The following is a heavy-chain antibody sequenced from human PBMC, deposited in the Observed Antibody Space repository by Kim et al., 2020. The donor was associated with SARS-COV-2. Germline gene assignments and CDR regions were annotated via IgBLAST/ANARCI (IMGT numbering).Heavy chain of an antibody. Sequence: SETLSLTCTVSGGSISSYCWSWIRQPPGTGLEWIGYIYYSGSTNYNPSLKSRVTISVATSKTQFSLKLSFVTAAATAVSYCARGFAYSGQGTLVTFSS. CDR3: ARGFAY. CDR1: GGSISSYC. V-gene: IGHV4-59*01. CDR2: IYYSGST. J-gene: IGHJ4*02.